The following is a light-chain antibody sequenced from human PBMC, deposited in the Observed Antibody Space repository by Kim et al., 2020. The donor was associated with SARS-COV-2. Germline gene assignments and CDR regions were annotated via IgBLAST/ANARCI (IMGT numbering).Light chain of an antibody. V-gene: IGLV1-40*01. CDR1: SSDIETGFH. CDR2: GDN. CDR3: QSYDRGLSGYV. J-gene: IGLJ1*01. Sequence: QKVTISGTGSSSDIETGFHVHWYHQRPGRAPKLLIHGDNDRPSGVPHRFSGSKSGTSASLAISGLQAEDEGDYYCQSYDRGLSGYVFGTGTKVTVL.